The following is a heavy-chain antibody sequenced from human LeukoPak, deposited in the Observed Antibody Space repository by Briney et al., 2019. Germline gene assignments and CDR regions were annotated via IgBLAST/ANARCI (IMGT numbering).Heavy chain of an antibody. Sequence: ASVKVSYKASGYTFTGYYMHWVRQAPGQGLEWMGWINPNSGGTNYAQKFQGRVTMTRDTSISTAYMELSRLRSDDTAVYYCARDGNIVVVPAAMVVGVWSDPWGQGTLVTVSS. D-gene: IGHD2-2*01. V-gene: IGHV1-2*02. J-gene: IGHJ5*02. CDR2: INPNSGGT. CDR1: GYTFTGYY. CDR3: ARDGNIVVVPAAMVVGVWSDP.